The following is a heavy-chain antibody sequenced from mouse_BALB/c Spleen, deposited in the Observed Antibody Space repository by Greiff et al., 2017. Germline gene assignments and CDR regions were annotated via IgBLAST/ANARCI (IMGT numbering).Heavy chain of an antibody. CDR3: ARNPPHYYGSSHWYFDV. CDR1: GFSLTSYG. D-gene: IGHD1-1*01. Sequence: QVQLKQSGPGLVQPSQSLSITCTVSGFSLTSYGVHWVRQSPGKGLEWLGVIWSGGSTDYNAAFISRLSISKDNSKSQVFFKMNSLQANDTAIYYCARNPPHYYGSSHWYFDVWGAGTTVTVSS. J-gene: IGHJ1*01. CDR2: IWSGGST. V-gene: IGHV2-2*02.